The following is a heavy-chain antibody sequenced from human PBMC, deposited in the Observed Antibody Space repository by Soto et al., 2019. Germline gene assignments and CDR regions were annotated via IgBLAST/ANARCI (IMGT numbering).Heavy chain of an antibody. CDR1: GFTFSSYA. Sequence: EVQLLESGGGLVQPGGSLRLSCAASGFTFSSYAMSWVRQAPGKGLEWVSAISGSGGSTYYADSGKGRFTISRDNSKNTRHLQRNSLRAEDTAVYYGAKSWGGSDVDDFDNWGQGTMVTV. CDR3: AKSWGGSDVDDFDN. D-gene: IGHD1-26*01. J-gene: IGHJ3*02. CDR2: ISGSGGST. V-gene: IGHV3-23*01.